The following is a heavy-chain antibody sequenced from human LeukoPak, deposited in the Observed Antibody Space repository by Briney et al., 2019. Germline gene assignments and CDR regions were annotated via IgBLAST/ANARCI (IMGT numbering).Heavy chain of an antibody. D-gene: IGHD2-21*01. CDR1: GFTFSSHW. V-gene: IGHV3-74*01. J-gene: IGHJ3*02. CDR2: INTDGSIT. Sequence: GGSLRLSCAASGFTFSSHWMHWVRQAPGKGLVWVSHINTDGSITTYADSVKGRFTISRDNSKNTLYLQMSSLRAEDTAVYYCVKGSEGADWAFDIWGQGTMVTVSS. CDR3: VKGSEGADWAFDI.